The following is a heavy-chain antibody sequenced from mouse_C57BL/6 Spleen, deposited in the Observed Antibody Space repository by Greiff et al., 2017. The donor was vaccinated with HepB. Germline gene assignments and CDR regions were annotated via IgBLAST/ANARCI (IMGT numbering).Heavy chain of an antibody. Sequence: EVQLQQSGPELVKPGASVKISCKASGYSFTSYYMNWVKQSPEKSLEWIGEINPSTGGTTYNQKFKAKATLTVDKSSSTAYMQLKSLTSEDSAVYYCAGGGRYYFDYWGQGTTLTVSS. J-gene: IGHJ2*01. CDR2: INPSTGGT. V-gene: IGHV1-42*01. CDR3: AGGGRYYFDY. CDR1: GYSFTSYY.